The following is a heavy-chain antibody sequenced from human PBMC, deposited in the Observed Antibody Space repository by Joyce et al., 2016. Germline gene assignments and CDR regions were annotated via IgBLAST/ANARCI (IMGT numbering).Heavy chain of an antibody. Sequence: QVQLHESGPGLVNPSETLSLACNVYGGSVSSRSYHWSWIRQPPGKRLEDIGYIYDSGSTNSNPSLMSLVTISVATSKNQFSLKLSSVTAADTAVYYCARGWLTSGYSPWGQGTLVTVPS. V-gene: IGHV4-61*01. D-gene: IGHD3-22*01. CDR3: ARGWLTSGYSP. CDR2: IYDSGST. J-gene: IGHJ5*02. CDR1: GGSVSSRSYH.